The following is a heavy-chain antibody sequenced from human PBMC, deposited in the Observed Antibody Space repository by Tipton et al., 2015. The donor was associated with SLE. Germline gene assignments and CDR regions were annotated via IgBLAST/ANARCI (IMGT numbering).Heavy chain of an antibody. CDR2: IYYSGST. J-gene: IGHJ6*03. CDR1: GGSFSGYY. Sequence: TLSLTCAVYGGSFSGYYWSWIRQPPGKGLEWIGYIYYSGSTYYNPSLKSRVTISVDTSKNQFSLKLSSVTAGDTAVYYCARGTGPDYYYMDVWGKGTTVTVSS. CDR3: ARGTGPDYYYMDV. V-gene: IGHV4-34*01. D-gene: IGHD3-9*01.